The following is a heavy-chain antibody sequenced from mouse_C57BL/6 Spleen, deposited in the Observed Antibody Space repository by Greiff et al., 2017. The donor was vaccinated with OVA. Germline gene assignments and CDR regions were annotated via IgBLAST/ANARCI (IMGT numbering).Heavy chain of an antibody. CDR2: IDPEDGDT. J-gene: IGHJ2*01. D-gene: IGHD1-1*01. V-gene: IGHV14-1*01. Sequence: EVQLQQSGAELVRPGASVKLSCTASGFNIKDYYMHWVKQRPEQGLEWIGRIDPEDGDTDYDPKFQGKATMTADTSSNTAYLQLSSLTSEDTAVYYCTADYDGSRDEGDWGQDTTLTVCS. CDR3: TADYDGSRDEGD. CDR1: GFNIKDYY.